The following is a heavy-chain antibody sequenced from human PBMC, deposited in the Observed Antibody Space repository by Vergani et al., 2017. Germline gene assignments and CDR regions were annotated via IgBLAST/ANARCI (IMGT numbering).Heavy chain of an antibody. CDR1: GFTFDDYA. Sequence: EVQLVESGGGLVQPGRSLRLSCAASGFTFDDYAMHWVRQAPGKGLEWVSGISWNSGSIGYADSVKDRFTISRDNAKNSLYLQMNSLRAEDTALYYCAKDSGRIAARRGGGFDYWGQGTLVTVSS. D-gene: IGHD6-6*01. J-gene: IGHJ4*02. CDR2: ISWNSGSI. V-gene: IGHV3-9*01. CDR3: AKDSGRIAARRGGGFDY.